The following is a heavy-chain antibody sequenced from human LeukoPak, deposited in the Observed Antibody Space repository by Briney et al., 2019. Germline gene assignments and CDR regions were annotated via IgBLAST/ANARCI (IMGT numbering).Heavy chain of an antibody. CDR1: GFTFSSYW. D-gene: IGHD1-26*01. CDR2: IKQDGSEK. J-gene: IGHJ3*02. V-gene: IGHV3-7*01. CDR3: ARGGYYGRDAFDI. Sequence: PGGSLRLSCAASGFTFSSYWMSWVRQAPGKGLEWVANIKQDGSEKYYVDSVKGRFTISRDNAKNSLYLQMNSLRAEDTAVYYCARGGYYGRDAFDIWGQGTMVTVSS.